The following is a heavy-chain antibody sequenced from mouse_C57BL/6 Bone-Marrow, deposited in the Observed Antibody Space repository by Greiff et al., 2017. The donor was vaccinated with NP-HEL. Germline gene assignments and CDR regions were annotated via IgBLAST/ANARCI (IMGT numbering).Heavy chain of an antibody. CDR3: ARGGYYYGSSAIYFDY. J-gene: IGHJ2*01. V-gene: IGHV1-81*01. Sequence: VKLVESGAELARPGASVKLSCKASGYTFTSYGISWVKQRTGQGLEWIGEIYPRSGNTYYNEKFKGKATLTADKSSSTAYMELRSLTSEDSAVYFCARGGYYYGSSAIYFDYWGQGTTLTVSS. CDR2: IYPRSGNT. D-gene: IGHD1-1*01. CDR1: GYTFTSYG.